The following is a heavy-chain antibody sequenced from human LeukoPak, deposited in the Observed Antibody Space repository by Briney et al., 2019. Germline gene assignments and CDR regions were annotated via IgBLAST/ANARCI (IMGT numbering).Heavy chain of an antibody. CDR3: ARVHPHLFGVVTAEYYYMDV. J-gene: IGHJ6*03. Sequence: ASVRVSCKASGGTFSSYAISWVRQAPGQGLEWMGWISAYNGNTNYAQKLQGRVTMTTDTSTSTAYMELRSLRSDDTAVYYCARVHPHLFGVVTAEYYYMDVWGKGTTVTVSS. CDR2: ISAYNGNT. CDR1: GGTFSSYA. V-gene: IGHV1-18*01. D-gene: IGHD3-3*01.